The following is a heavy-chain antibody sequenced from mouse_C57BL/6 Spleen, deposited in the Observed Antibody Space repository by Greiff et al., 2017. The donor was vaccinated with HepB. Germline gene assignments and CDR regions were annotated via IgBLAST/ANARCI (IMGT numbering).Heavy chain of an antibody. Sequence: VQLQQSGPELVKPGASVKISCKASGYAFSSSWMNWVKQRPGKGLEWIGRIYPGDGDTNYNGKFKGKATLTADKSSSTAYMQLSSLTSEDSAVYFCARYMGAMDYWGQGTSATVSS. CDR3: ARYMGAMDY. CDR1: GYAFSSSW. V-gene: IGHV1-82*01. J-gene: IGHJ4*01. D-gene: IGHD1-1*02. CDR2: IYPGDGDT.